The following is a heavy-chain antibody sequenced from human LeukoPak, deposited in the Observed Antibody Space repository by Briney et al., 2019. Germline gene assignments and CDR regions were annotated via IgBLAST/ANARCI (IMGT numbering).Heavy chain of an antibody. CDR2: ISYDGSNK. CDR3: ARDPFGSGWYGLGYYYYYYMDV. D-gene: IGHD6-19*01. CDR1: GFTFSSYG. Sequence: GGSLRLSCAASGFTFSSYGMHWVRQAPGKGLEWVAVISYDGSNKYYADSVKGRFTISRDNSKNTLYLQMNSLRAEDTAVYYCARDPFGSGWYGLGYYYYYYMDVWGKGTTVTVSS. V-gene: IGHV3-30*03. J-gene: IGHJ6*03.